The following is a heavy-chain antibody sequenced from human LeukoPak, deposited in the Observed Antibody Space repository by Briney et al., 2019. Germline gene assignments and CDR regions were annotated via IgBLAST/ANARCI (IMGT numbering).Heavy chain of an antibody. CDR1: GGSISSSSDN. Sequence: PSETLSLTCSVSGGSISSSSDNWGWIRQPPGKGLEWIGSIYYTGITYYNPSLMSRVTMSVDTSKNQFSLRLTFVTAADTAMYYCARQGRATVVMYMDDWGKGTTVTVSS. CDR3: ARQGRATVVMYMDD. CDR2: IYYTGIT. J-gene: IGHJ6*03. D-gene: IGHD4-23*01. V-gene: IGHV4-39*01.